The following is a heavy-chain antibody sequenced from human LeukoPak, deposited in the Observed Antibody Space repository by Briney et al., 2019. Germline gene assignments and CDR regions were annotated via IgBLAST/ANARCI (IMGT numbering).Heavy chain of an antibody. CDR1: GFTFSAYA. Sequence: GGSLILSCAASGFTFSAYAMHWVCQAPGKGLEWVAAIWSDGGNKYYADSVKGRFIISRDNSKNTLYLQMSGLRGEDAAVYYCARGYSGLAGNPNWFDPWGQGTLVTVSS. CDR2: IWSDGGNK. J-gene: IGHJ5*02. CDR3: ARGYSGLAGNPNWFDP. D-gene: IGHD4-23*01. V-gene: IGHV3-33*01.